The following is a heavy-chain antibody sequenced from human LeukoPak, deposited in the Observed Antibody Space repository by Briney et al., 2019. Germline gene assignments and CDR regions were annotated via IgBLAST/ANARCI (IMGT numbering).Heavy chain of an antibody. CDR2: ISAYNGNT. CDR3: ARVDRSSTSCYSH. Sequence: ASVKVSCKASGYTFISYGISWVRQAPGQGLEWMGWISAYNGNTNYAQKLQGRVTMTTDTSTSTAYMELKSLRSDNTAVYYCARVDRSSTSCYSHWGQGTLVTVSS. J-gene: IGHJ4*02. CDR1: GYTFISYG. D-gene: IGHD2-2*02. V-gene: IGHV1-18*01.